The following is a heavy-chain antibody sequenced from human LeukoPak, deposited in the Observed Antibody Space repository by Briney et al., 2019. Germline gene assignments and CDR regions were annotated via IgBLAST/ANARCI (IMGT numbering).Heavy chain of an antibody. CDR3: ARIVRYDSSGYYPY. J-gene: IGHJ4*02. CDR1: GGSISSGSYY. CDR2: IYTSGST. Sequence: SETLSLTCTVSGGSISSGSYYWSWIRQPAGKGLEWIGRIYTSGSTNYNPSLKSRVTISVDTSKNQFSLKLSSVTAADTAVYYCARIVRYDSSGYYPYWGQGTLVTVSS. V-gene: IGHV4-61*02. D-gene: IGHD3-22*01.